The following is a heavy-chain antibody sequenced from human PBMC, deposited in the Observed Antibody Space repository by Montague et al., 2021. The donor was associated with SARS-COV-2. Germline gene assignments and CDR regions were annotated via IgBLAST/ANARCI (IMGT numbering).Heavy chain of an antibody. Sequence: SETLSLTCAVYGGSSSDYHRTWIHQSPGEGLEWIGQINYGGSTKYNPSLKSRVTISIDTSENQFSLKLTSVTAADTAVYYCARGAPGYWGQGTLVTVSS. V-gene: IGHV4-34*01. J-gene: IGHJ4*02. D-gene: IGHD1-1*01. CDR1: GGSSSDYH. CDR2: INYGGST. CDR3: ARGAPGY.